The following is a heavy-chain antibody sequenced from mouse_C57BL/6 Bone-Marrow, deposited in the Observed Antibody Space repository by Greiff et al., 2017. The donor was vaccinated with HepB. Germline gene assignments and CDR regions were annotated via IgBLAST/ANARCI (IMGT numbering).Heavy chain of an antibody. Sequence: VQLQQSGAELARPGASVKLSCKASGYTFTSYGISWVKQRTGQGLEWIGEIYPRSGNTYYNEKFKGKATMTADKSSSTAYMELRSLTSEDSAVYFCAREGDDYYFDYWGQGTTLTVSS. J-gene: IGHJ2*01. CDR3: AREGDDYYFDY. D-gene: IGHD2-4*01. CDR2: IYPRSGNT. CDR1: GYTFTSYG. V-gene: IGHV1-81*01.